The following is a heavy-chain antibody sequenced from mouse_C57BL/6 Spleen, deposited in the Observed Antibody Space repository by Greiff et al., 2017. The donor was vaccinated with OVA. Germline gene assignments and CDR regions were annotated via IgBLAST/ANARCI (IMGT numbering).Heavy chain of an antibody. CDR1: GYTFTSYW. CDR2: IHPNSGST. D-gene: IGHD1-1*01. Sequence: QVQLKQPGAELVKPGASVKLSCKASGYTFTSYWMHWVKQRPGKGLEWLGMIHPNSGSTNYNEKFKSKATLTVDKASSTSYMQLSSLTSEDSAVYSCASYGSVAYYAMDYWGQGTSGTVSS. J-gene: IGHJ4*01. CDR3: ASYGSVAYYAMDY. V-gene: IGHV1-64*01.